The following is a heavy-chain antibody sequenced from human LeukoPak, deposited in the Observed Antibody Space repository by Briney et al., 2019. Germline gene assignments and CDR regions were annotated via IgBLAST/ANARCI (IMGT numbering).Heavy chain of an antibody. CDR2: IYYSGST. D-gene: IGHD1-20*01. Sequence: PSETLSLTCTVSGGSISSGGYYWSWIRQHPGKGLEWIGYIYYSGSTYYNPSLKSRVTISVDTSKNQFSLKLSSVTAADTAVHYCARDRSLTGPFDYWGQGTLVTVSS. V-gene: IGHV4-31*03. CDR1: GGSISSGGYY. J-gene: IGHJ4*02. CDR3: ARDRSLTGPFDY.